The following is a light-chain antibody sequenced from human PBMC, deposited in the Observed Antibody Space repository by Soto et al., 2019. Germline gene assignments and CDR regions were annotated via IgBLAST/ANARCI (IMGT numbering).Light chain of an antibody. CDR2: VAS. Sequence: EIVLTQSPGTLSLSPGETATLSCRASQRISNSYLAWYQQKPGQAPRLLIYVASRRATGIPDRFSGSGSGTDFTLTISSLEPEDFAVYYCQQYGSSPPITFGQGTRLEIK. J-gene: IGKJ5*01. CDR1: QRISNSY. V-gene: IGKV3-20*01. CDR3: QQYGSSPPIT.